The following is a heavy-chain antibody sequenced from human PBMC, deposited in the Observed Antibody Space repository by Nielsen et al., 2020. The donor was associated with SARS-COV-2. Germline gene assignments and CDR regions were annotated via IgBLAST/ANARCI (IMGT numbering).Heavy chain of an antibody. CDR2: IWYDGSNK. V-gene: IGHV3-33*03. Sequence: GESLKISCVASGFTFRSYWMHWVRQGPGKGLEWVAVIWYDGSNKYYADSVKGRFTISRDNAKNSLYLQMNSLRAEDTALYYCAKVDTLGSDYYGMDVWGQGTTVTVSS. CDR1: GFTFRSYW. CDR3: AKVDTLGSDYYGMDV. D-gene: IGHD1-26*01. J-gene: IGHJ6*02.